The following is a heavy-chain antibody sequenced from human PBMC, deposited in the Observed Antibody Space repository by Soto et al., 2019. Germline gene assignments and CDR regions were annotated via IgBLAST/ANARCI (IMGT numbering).Heavy chain of an antibody. J-gene: IGHJ6*02. CDR3: ARTLGIKYGMVV. CDR2: ISYDGSNT. V-gene: IGHV3-30-3*01. D-gene: IGHD3-10*01. Sequence: PGGSLRLCCAASGFTFSSYAMHWVRQTPGKGLEWVALISYDGSNTYYADSVEGRFTISRDYSENTLYLQMNSLRAEDTAVYYCARTLGIKYGMVVWCQGTTVTV. CDR1: GFTFSSYA.